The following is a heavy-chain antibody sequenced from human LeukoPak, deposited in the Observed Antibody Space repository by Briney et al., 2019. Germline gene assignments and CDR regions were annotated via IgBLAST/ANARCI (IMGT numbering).Heavy chain of an antibody. V-gene: IGHV3-23*01. Sequence: GGSLRLSCAASGFTFSSYSMSWVRQAPGKGLEWVSAISGSGGSTYYADSVEGRFTISRDNSKNTLYLQMNSLRAEDTAVYYCAGGGITIFGVVIPFDYWGQGTLVTVSS. CDR1: GFTFSSYS. J-gene: IGHJ4*02. CDR3: AGGGITIFGVVIPFDY. CDR2: ISGSGGST. D-gene: IGHD3-3*01.